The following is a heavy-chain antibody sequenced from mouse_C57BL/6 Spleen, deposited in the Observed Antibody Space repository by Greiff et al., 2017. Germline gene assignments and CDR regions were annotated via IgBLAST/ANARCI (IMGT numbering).Heavy chain of an antibody. J-gene: IGHJ4*01. V-gene: IGHV1-69*01. CDR1: GYTFTSYW. CDR3: ARWGSRAMDY. CDR2: IDPSDSYT. Sequence: QVQLQPGAELVMPGASVKLSCKASGYTFTSYWMHWVKQRPGQGLEWIGEIDPSDSYTNYNQKFKGKSTLTVDKSSSTAYMQLSSLTSEDSAVYYCARWGSRAMDYWGQGTSVTVSS.